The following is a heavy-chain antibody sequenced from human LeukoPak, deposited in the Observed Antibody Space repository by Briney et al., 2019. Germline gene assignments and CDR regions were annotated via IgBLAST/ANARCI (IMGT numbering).Heavy chain of an antibody. CDR3: ARDRPSLILTGYYRVVYMDV. V-gene: IGHV4-4*07. CDR2: IYTSGRT. CDR1: GGSISSYY. Sequence: SETLSLTCTVSGGSISSYYWSWIRQPAGKGLEWIGRIYTSGRTNYNPSLKSRVTMSVDTSKNQFSLKLSSVTAADTAVYYCARDRPSLILTGYYRVVYMDVWGKGTTVTISS. D-gene: IGHD3-9*01. J-gene: IGHJ6*03.